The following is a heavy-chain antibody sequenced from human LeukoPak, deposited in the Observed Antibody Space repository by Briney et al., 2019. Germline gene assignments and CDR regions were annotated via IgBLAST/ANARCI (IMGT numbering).Heavy chain of an antibody. CDR1: GFTFSHYG. D-gene: IGHD4-11*01. CDR2: IWSDGSNK. CDR3: ARDAQRGFDYSNSLQY. V-gene: IGHV3-33*01. J-gene: IGHJ4*02. Sequence: PGRSLRLSCAASGFTFSHYGMHSVRQAPGKGLEWVAVIWSDGSNKFYADSVRGRFTISRDDVRKTVYLQMDSLTAEDTAVYYCARDAQRGFDYSNSLQYWGQGTLVTVSS.